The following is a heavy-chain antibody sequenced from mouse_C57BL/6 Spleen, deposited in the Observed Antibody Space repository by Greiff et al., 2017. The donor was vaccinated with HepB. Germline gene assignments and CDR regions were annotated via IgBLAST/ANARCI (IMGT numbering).Heavy chain of an antibody. CDR3: ANSTVVAPFDY. V-gene: IGHV1-81*01. D-gene: IGHD1-1*01. Sequence: QVQLQQSGAELARPGASVKLSCTASGYTFTSYGISWVKQRTGQGLEWIGEIYPRSGNTYYNEKFKGKATLTADKSSSTAYMELRSLTSEDSAVYFCANSTVVAPFDYWGQGTTLTVSS. CDR2: IYPRSGNT. J-gene: IGHJ2*01. CDR1: GYTFTSYG.